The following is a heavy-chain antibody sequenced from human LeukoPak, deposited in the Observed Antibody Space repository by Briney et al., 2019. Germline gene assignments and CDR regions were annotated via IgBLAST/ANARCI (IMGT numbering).Heavy chain of an antibody. Sequence: ASVKVSCKASGYTFTSYDINWVRQATGQGLERMGWMNPNSGNTSYAQKFQGRVTMTRNTSISTAYMELSSLRSEDTAVYYCARGPTQYYDILTGYFYGAYYYGMDVWGQGTTVTVSS. J-gene: IGHJ6*02. CDR2: MNPNSGNT. D-gene: IGHD3-9*01. V-gene: IGHV1-8*01. CDR3: ARGPTQYYDILTGYFYGAYYYGMDV. CDR1: GYTFTSYD.